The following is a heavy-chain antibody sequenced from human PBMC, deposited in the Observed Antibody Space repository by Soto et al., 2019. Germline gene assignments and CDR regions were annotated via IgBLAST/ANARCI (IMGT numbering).Heavy chain of an antibody. CDR2: ISYDGSNK. Sequence: GSLRLSCAASGFTFSSYAMHWVRQAPGKGLEWVAVISYDGSNKYYADSVKGRFTISRDNSKNTLYLQMNSLRAEDTAVYYCAGAPRAHYYDSSGYYPLWYWGQGTLVTVSS. D-gene: IGHD3-22*01. V-gene: IGHV3-30-3*01. CDR3: AGAPRAHYYDSSGYYPLWY. J-gene: IGHJ4*02. CDR1: GFTFSSYA.